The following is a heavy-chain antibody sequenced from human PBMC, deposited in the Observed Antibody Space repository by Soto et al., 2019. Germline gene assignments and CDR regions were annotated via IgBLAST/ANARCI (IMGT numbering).Heavy chain of an antibody. V-gene: IGHV1-18*01. CDR2: ISAYNGNT. D-gene: IGHD3-22*01. J-gene: IGHJ5*02. CDR1: GYTFTSYG. Sequence: GASVKVSCKASGYTFTSYGISWVRQAPGQGLEWMGWISAYNGNTNYAQKLQGRVTMTTDTSTSTAYMELRSLRSDDTAVYYCARAGTYLAYYYDSSSYFDWFDPWGQGTLVTVSS. CDR3: ARAGTYLAYYYDSSSYFDWFDP.